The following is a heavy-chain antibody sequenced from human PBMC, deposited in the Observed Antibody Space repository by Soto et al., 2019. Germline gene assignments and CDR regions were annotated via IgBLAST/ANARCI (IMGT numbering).Heavy chain of an antibody. J-gene: IGHJ4*02. CDR3: AKGRYDFWSPYYFDS. D-gene: IGHD3-3*01. CDR1: GLTFDDFA. V-gene: IGHV3-9*01. Sequence: LGLSCVGTGLTFDDFAMHWVRQAPGKGLEWVSGITWNSRVLAYADSVKGRFTISRDNARNSLYLQMDSLRDEDTALYYCAKGRYDFWSPYYFDSWGQGTLVTVSS. CDR2: ITWNSRVL.